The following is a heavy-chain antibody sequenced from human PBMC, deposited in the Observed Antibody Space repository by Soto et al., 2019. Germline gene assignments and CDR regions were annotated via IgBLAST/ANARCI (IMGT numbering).Heavy chain of an antibody. D-gene: IGHD2-15*01. Sequence: SSETLSLTCAVSGDSISSNNWWSWVRQPPGRGLEWIGEIYHSGSTNYNPSLKSRVTISVDKSKNQFSLNLNSVTAADTAVYYCARRCRGGHGGLWYYFENWGRGTLVTVSS. CDR2: IYHSGST. J-gene: IGHJ4*02. V-gene: IGHV4-4*02. CDR1: GDSISSNNW. CDR3: ARRCRGGHGGLWYYFEN.